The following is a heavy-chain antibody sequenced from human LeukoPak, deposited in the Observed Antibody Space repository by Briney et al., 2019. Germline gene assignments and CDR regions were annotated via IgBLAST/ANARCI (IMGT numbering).Heavy chain of an antibody. Sequence: SETLSLTCTVSGGSISSYYWSWIRQPPGKGLGWIGYIYYSGSTNYNPSLKSRVTISVDTSKNQFSLKLSSVTAADTAVYYCARRLAVAGIMGSYYFDYWGQGTLVTVSS. CDR1: GGSISSYY. J-gene: IGHJ4*02. CDR2: IYYSGST. CDR3: ARRLAVAGIMGSYYFDY. D-gene: IGHD6-19*01. V-gene: IGHV4-59*08.